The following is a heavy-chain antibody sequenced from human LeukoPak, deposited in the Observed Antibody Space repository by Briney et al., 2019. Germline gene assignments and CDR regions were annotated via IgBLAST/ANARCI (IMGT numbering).Heavy chain of an antibody. CDR3: ARAHGYSYGHFDY. CDR2: IYTSGST. J-gene: IGHJ4*02. CDR1: GGSISSGSDD. D-gene: IGHD5-18*01. V-gene: IGHV4-61*02. Sequence: SQTLSLTCTVAGGSISSGSDDCSWIRQPAGKGLEWIGRIYTSGSTNYNPSRKSRVTISVDTSKNQFSLKLSSGTAADTAVYYCARAHGYSYGHFDYWGQGTLVTVSS.